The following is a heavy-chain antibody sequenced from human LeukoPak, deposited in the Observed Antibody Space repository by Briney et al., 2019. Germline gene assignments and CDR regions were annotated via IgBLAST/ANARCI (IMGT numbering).Heavy chain of an antibody. CDR3: ARRRGLSRGLYYFDY. CDR2: INYSGNT. J-gene: IGHJ4*02. Sequence: SETLSLTCAVYGGSFSNYFWSWIRQTPGKGLEWIGEINYSGNTNYNPSLKSRVIISIDTSKNQFSLKLNSVTAADTAVYYCARRRGLSRGLYYFDYWGQGTLVTVSS. V-gene: IGHV4-34*01. D-gene: IGHD3-10*01. CDR1: GGSFSNYF.